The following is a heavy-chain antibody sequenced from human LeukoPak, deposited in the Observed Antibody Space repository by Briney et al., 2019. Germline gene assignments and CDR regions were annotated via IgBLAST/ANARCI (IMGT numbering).Heavy chain of an antibody. J-gene: IGHJ5*02. D-gene: IGHD3-10*01. CDR1: GYTFTSYG. CDR2: ISAYNGNT. V-gene: IGHV1-18*01. Sequence: ASVKVSCKASGYTFTSYGISWVRQAPGQGLEWMGWISAYNGNTNYAQKLQGRVTMTTDTSTSTAYTELRSLRSDDTAVYYCARDGEAYYYGSGPNWFDPWGQGTLVTVSS. CDR3: ARDGEAYYYGSGPNWFDP.